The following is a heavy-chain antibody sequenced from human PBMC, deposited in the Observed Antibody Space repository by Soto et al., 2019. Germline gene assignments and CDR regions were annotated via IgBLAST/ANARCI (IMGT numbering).Heavy chain of an antibody. CDR2: ISGSGGST. J-gene: IGHJ4*02. D-gene: IGHD1-26*01. CDR1: GFTFSSYA. CDR3: ANPGLHYVLVGATSVYYFDY. V-gene: IGHV3-23*01. Sequence: GGSLRLSCAASGFTFSSYAMSWVRQAPGKGLEWVSAISGSGGSTYYADSGKGRFTISRDNSKDTLYLQMNSLRAEDPAVCYCANPGLHYVLVGATSVYYFDYWGQGTLVTVSS.